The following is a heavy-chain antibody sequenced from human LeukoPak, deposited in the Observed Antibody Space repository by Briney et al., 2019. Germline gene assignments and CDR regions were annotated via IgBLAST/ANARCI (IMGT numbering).Heavy chain of an antibody. CDR1: GYTFTGYY. D-gene: IGHD6-19*01. CDR3: AIAGSSGIGFDY. Sequence: ASVKVSCKASGYTFTGYYMHWVRQAPGQGLEWMGWMNPNSGHTGYAQKFQGRVTTTRITSISTAYMELSSLRSEDTAVYYCAIAGSSGIGFDYWGQGTLVTVSS. V-gene: IGHV1-8*02. J-gene: IGHJ4*02. CDR2: MNPNSGHT.